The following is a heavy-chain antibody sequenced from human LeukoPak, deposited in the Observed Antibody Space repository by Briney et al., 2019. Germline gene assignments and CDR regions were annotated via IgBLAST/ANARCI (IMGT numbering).Heavy chain of an antibody. J-gene: IGHJ4*02. CDR1: GFTFSSYS. V-gene: IGHV3-21*01. CDR2: ISSSSSYI. D-gene: IGHD6-6*01. CDR3: ARADEYSSSFDY. Sequence: GGSLRLSCAASGFTFSSYSMNWVRQAPGKGLEWVSSISSSSSYIYYADSVKGRFTISRDNAENSLYLQMNSLRAEDTAVYYCARADEYSSSFDYWGQGTLVTVSS.